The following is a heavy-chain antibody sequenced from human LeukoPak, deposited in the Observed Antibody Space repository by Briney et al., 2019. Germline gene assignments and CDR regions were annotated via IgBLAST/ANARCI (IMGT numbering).Heavy chain of an antibody. CDR1: GFTVSSSY. CDR2: LYSGGST. J-gene: IGHJ4*02. CDR3: VRGGGSFDS. Sequence: GGSLRLSCVGSGFTVSSSYMSWVRQAPGKGLEWVSVLYSGGSTYYADFVKGRFTVSRDNANNSLYLQMNSLRAEDTAVYYCVRGGGSFDSWGQGTLVTVSS. D-gene: IGHD1-26*01. V-gene: IGHV3-66*01.